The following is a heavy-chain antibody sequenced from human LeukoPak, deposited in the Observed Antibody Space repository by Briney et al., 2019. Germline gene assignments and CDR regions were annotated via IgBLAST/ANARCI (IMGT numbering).Heavy chain of an antibody. Sequence: GGSLRLSCAASGFTFSSYEMNWVRQAPGKGLGWVSYISSCGSPIYYADSVKGRFTISRDNAKNSLYLQMISLRAEDTAVYYCAGDAVRGGEFDHWGQGILVTVSS. CDR2: ISSCGSPI. CDR3: AGDAVRGGEFDH. D-gene: IGHD7-27*01. CDR1: GFTFSSYE. V-gene: IGHV3-48*03. J-gene: IGHJ4*02.